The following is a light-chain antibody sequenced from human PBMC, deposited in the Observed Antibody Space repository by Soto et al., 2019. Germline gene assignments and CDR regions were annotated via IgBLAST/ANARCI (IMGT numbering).Light chain of an antibody. CDR1: QSVTSY. J-gene: IGKJ3*01. CDR3: QQYGGSPPFT. CDR2: GAS. V-gene: IGKV3-20*01. Sequence: EIVTTQTPATLSVSPGERATLSCRASQSVTSYLAWYQQKPGQAPRLLISGASNRATGIPDRFSGSGSGTDFTLTITRLEPEDFAVYYCQQYGGSPPFTFGPGTKVDIK.